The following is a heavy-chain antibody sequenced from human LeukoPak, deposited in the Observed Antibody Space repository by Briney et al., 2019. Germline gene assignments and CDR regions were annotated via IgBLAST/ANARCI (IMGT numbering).Heavy chain of an antibody. CDR1: GGSISSHY. J-gene: IGHJ5*02. CDR2: ISYSGST. Sequence: SETLSLTCLVSGGSISSHYWTWIRQPPGKGLEWIGYISYSGSTNYNPSLKSRVTMSVDTSKNHFSLKLTSVTAADTAVYYCARDKVAVDGPRFDPWGQGTLVNVSS. CDR3: ARDKVAVDGPRFDP. D-gene: IGHD6-19*01. V-gene: IGHV4-59*11.